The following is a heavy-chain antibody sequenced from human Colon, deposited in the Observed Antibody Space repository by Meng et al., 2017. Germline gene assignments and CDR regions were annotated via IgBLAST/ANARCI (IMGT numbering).Heavy chain of an antibody. CDR1: GFSFSSYE. V-gene: IGHV3-48*03. CDR2: ISRGGDTI. D-gene: IGHD4-11*01. CDR3: ARVVAPWKQGYYGSYLYYYGMDA. J-gene: IGHJ6*02. Sequence: GESLKISCAASGFSFSSYEMNWVRQAPGKGLEWISYISRGGDTIYYADSVKGRFTISRDNAEKSLYLQLNTLRTEDTADYYCARVVAPWKQGYYGSYLYYYGMDAWGQGTTVTVSS.